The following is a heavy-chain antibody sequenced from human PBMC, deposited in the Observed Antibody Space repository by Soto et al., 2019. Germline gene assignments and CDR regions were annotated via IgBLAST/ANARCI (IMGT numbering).Heavy chain of an antibody. J-gene: IGHJ4*02. CDR1: GFTFRSYV. Sequence: QVQLVESGGGVVQPGTSLRLSCVGSGFTFRSYVIHWVRQAPGKGLEWVALTSYDGSNKYCDDSVKGRFTISRDNSRNTVDLQMDSLRLEDTALYYCARWGTTGGLDVWGQGTLVSVSS. CDR2: TSYDGSNK. CDR3: ARWGTTGGLDV. D-gene: IGHD3-16*01. V-gene: IGHV3-30*19.